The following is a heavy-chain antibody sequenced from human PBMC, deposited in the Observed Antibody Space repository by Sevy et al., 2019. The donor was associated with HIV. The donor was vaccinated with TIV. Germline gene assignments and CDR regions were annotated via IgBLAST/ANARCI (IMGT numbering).Heavy chain of an antibody. CDR3: ARAGYYYDSSGYYDY. J-gene: IGHJ4*02. V-gene: IGHV3-11*01. Sequence: WGSLRLSCAASGFTFSDYYMSWIRQAPGKGLEWVSYISSSGSTIYYADSVKGRFTISRDNAKNSLYLQMNSLRAEDTAVYYCARAGYYYDSSGYYDYWGQGTLVTVSS. D-gene: IGHD3-22*01. CDR2: ISSSGSTI. CDR1: GFTFSDYY.